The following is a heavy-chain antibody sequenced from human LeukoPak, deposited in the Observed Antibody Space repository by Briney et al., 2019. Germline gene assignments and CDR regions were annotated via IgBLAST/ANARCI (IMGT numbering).Heavy chain of an antibody. CDR2: ISYDGSNK. Sequence: PGGSLRLSCAASGFTFSSYAMPWVRQAPGKGLEWVAVISYDGSNKYYADSVKGRFTISRDNSKNTLYLQMNSLRAEDTAVYYCARDQTYSSSSYYYYGMDVWGQGTTVTVSS. D-gene: IGHD6-6*01. J-gene: IGHJ6*02. V-gene: IGHV3-30-3*01. CDR3: ARDQTYSSSSYYYYGMDV. CDR1: GFTFSSYA.